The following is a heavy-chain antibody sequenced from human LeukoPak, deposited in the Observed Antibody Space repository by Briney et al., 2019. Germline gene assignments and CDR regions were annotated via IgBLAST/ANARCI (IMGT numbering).Heavy chain of an antibody. CDR2: INPSGGST. Sequence: ASVKVSCKASGYTFTSYYMHWARQAPGQGLEWMGIINPSGGSTSYAQKFQGRVTMTRDTSTSTVYMELSSLRSEDTAVYYCARDSPLYGSGSYYNDEYFQHWGQGTLVTVSS. D-gene: IGHD3-10*01. CDR3: ARDSPLYGSGSYYNDEYFQH. V-gene: IGHV1-46*03. J-gene: IGHJ1*01. CDR1: GYTFTSYY.